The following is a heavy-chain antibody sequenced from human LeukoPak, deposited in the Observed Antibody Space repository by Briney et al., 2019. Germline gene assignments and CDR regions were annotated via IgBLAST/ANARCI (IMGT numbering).Heavy chain of an antibody. V-gene: IGHV3-7*01. CDR2: IKQDGSEK. J-gene: IGHJ4*02. D-gene: IGHD5-18*01. Sequence: QAGGSLRLSCAASGFTFSSYWMSWVRQAPGKGLEWVANIKQDGSEKYYVDSVKGRFTISRDNAKNSLYLQMNSLRAEDTAVYYCARESDELWGYFDYWGQGTLVTVSS. CDR1: GFTFSSYW. CDR3: ARESDELWGYFDY.